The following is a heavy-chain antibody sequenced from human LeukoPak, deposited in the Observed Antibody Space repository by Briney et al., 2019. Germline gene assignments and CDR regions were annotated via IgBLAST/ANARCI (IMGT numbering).Heavy chain of an antibody. Sequence: GGSLRLSCAASGFTFSSYSMNWVRQAPGKGLEWVSSISSSSYIYYADSVKGRFTISRDNAKNSLYLQMNSLRAEDTAVYYCARVTGYSSSWSDYWGQGTLVTVPS. CDR2: ISSSSYI. J-gene: IGHJ4*02. D-gene: IGHD6-13*01. V-gene: IGHV3-21*01. CDR3: ARVTGYSSSWSDY. CDR1: GFTFSSYS.